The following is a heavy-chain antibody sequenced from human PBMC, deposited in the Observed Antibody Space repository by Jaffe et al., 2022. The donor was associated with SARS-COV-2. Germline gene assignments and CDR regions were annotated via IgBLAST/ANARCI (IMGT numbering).Heavy chain of an antibody. CDR1: GYSFTSYW. CDR3: ARLPPDYDSSGYQQRGDGDDAFDI. CDR2: IYPGDSDT. J-gene: IGHJ3*02. V-gene: IGHV5-51*01. Sequence: EVQLVQSGAEVKKPGESLKISCKGSGYSFTSYWIGWVRQMPGKGLEWMGIIYPGDSDTRYSPSFQGQVTISADKSISTAYLQWSSLKASDTAMYYCARLPPDYDSSGYQQRGDGDDAFDIWGQGTMVTVSS. D-gene: IGHD3-22*01.